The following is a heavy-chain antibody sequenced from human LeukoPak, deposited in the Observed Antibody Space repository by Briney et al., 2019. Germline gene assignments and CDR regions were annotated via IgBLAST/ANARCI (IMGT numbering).Heavy chain of an antibody. D-gene: IGHD6-19*01. V-gene: IGHV4-61*02. CDR2: IYSSGST. J-gene: IGHJ4*02. CDR1: GGSLSSGSYY. CDR3: ARADWQSLAIDY. Sequence: SQTLSLTCTVSGGSLSSGSYYWSWIRQPAGKGLEWVGRIYSSGSTNYNSSLKSRVTISVDTSKNQFSLRLSSVTAADAAVYYCARADWQSLAIDYWGQGTLVTVSS.